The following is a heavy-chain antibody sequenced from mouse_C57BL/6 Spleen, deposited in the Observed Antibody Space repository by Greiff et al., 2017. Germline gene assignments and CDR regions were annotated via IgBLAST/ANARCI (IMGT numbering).Heavy chain of an antibody. J-gene: IGHJ2*01. CDR3: TRRAGTYFDD. D-gene: IGHD4-1*01. V-gene: IGHV1-80*01. CDR1: GYAFSSYW. Sequence: QVQLKESGAELVKPGASVKFSCKASGYAFSSYWMNWVKQRPGKGLEWIGQIYPGDGDTNYNGKFKGKATLTADKSSSTAYMQLSSLTSEDSAVYFCTRRAGTYFDDWGQGTTLTVSS. CDR2: IYPGDGDT.